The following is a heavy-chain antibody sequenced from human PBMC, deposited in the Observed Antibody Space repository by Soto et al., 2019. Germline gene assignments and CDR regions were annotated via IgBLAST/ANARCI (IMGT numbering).Heavy chain of an antibody. D-gene: IGHD1-1*01. V-gene: IGHV1-69*13. J-gene: IGHJ3*02. CDR2: IIPIFGTA. CDR3: ARDHTTGTTSPDAFDI. CDR1: GGTFSSYA. Sequence: SVKVCCKASGGTFSSYAISWVRQAPGQGLEWMGGIIPIFGTANYAQKFQGRVTITADESTSTAYMELSSLRSEDTAVYYCARDHTTGTTSPDAFDIWGQGTMVTVSS.